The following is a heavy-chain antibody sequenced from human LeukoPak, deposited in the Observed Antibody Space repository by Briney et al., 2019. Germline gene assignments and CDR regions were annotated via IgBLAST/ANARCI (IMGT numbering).Heavy chain of an antibody. J-gene: IGHJ4*02. D-gene: IGHD6-13*01. V-gene: IGHV1-8*01. CDR1: VYTFTSYD. Sequence: GASVKVSCKASVYTFTSYDINWVRQATGQGLEWMGWMNPNSGNTDYAQNVQGRVTMTRSPSISTAYMEQSSLRSEITAVYYCERVSRGIAAAGMTYYFDYWGQGTLVTVSS. CDR3: ERVSRGIAAAGMTYYFDY. CDR2: MNPNSGNT.